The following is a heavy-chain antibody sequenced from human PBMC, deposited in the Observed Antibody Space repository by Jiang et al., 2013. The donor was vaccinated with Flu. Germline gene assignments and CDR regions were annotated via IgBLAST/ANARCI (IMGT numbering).Heavy chain of an antibody. CDR1: GFSFTNYW. Sequence: VQLVESGAEVKKPGESLEISCRASGFSFTNYWIAWVRQMPGKGLEWMGVIYPDDSDTRYSPSLQGQVSFSADKSTKTAYLRWSSLRASDSGMYFCAREGGHENSLYWYFDVWAVALRSLSPQ. V-gene: IGHV5-51*01. CDR3: AREGGHENSLYWYFDV. J-gene: IGHJ2*01. CDR2: IYPDDSDT.